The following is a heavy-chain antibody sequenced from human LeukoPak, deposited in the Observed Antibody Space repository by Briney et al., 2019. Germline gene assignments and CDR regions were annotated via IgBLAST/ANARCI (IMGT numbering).Heavy chain of an antibody. J-gene: IGHJ2*01. CDR1: GFTFDDYA. V-gene: IGHV3-9*01. Sequence: PGGSLRLSCAASGFTFDDYAMHWVRQAPGKGLEWVSGISWNSGSIGYADSVKGRFTISRDNAKNSLYLQMNSLRAEDTALYYCARGARSTVVTSWLNWYFDLWGRGTLVTVSS. CDR3: ARGARSTVVTSWLNWYFDL. D-gene: IGHD4-23*01. CDR2: ISWNSGSI.